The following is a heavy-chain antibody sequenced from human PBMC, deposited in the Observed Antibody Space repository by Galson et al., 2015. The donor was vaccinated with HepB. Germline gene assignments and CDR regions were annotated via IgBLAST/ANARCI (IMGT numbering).Heavy chain of an antibody. Sequence: PALVKPTQTLTLTCTFSGFSLSTSGVGVGWIRQPPGKALEWLALIYWDDDKRYSPSLRSRLTITKDTSKNQVVLTMTNMDPVDTATYYCAHDTRDGYNPYYFDYWGQGTLVTVSS. D-gene: IGHD5-24*01. CDR2: IYWDDDK. CDR3: AHDTRDGYNPYYFDY. J-gene: IGHJ4*02. CDR1: GFSLSTSGVG. V-gene: IGHV2-5*02.